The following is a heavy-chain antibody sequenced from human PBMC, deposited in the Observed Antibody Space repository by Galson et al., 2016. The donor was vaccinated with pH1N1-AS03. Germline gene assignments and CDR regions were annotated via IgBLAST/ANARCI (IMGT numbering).Heavy chain of an antibody. V-gene: IGHV4-34*08. D-gene: IGHD2-21*01. Sequence: ETLSLTCASHGGTFSGYYWSWLRQTPGKGLEWIGEINYSGITNYNPSLKRRFTISVDWSKSQFSLHLSPLTAADTAVYYCAGSVCGVDCYRRTFDFWGQGTQVTVSS. J-gene: IGHJ4*02. CDR3: AGSVCGVDCYRRTFDF. CDR2: INYSGIT. CDR1: GGTFSGYY.